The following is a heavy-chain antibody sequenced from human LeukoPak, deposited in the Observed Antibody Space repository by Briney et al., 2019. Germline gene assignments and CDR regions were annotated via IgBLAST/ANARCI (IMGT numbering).Heavy chain of an antibody. CDR3: AKVLPGPFHY. V-gene: IGHV3-7*01. J-gene: IGHJ4*02. CDR1: EFTFSNYW. CDR2: IKGDGSEK. Sequence: GGSLRLSCVASEFTFSNYWMSWVRQAPGKGLEWVANIKGDGSEKKYVDSVKGRFTISRDNTKNTLYLQMNSLRAEGTAVYYCAKVLPGPFHYWGQGTLVTVSS. D-gene: IGHD1-1*01.